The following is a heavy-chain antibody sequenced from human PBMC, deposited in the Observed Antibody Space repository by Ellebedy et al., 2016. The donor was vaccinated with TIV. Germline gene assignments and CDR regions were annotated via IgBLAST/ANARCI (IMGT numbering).Heavy chain of an antibody. CDR2: ISNDETGK. V-gene: IGHV3-30*18. CDR1: GFAFSTFG. D-gene: IGHD3-10*01. CDR3: AKALGFYGSGSHY. Sequence: PGGSLRLSCAASGFAFSTFGMHWLRQAPGKGLEWVAVISNDETGKHYGDSVKGRFTISRDNSNSTLYLQMNSLRTEDTALYYCAKALGFYGSGSHYWGQGTLVTVSS. J-gene: IGHJ4*02.